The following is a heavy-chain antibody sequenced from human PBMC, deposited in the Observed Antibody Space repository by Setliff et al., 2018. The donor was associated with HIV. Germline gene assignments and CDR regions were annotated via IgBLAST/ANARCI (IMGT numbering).Heavy chain of an antibody. CDR1: GYTFISYA. Sequence: ASVKVSCKASGYTFISYAIHWVRQAPGQSLEWMGWITGGSGNTKYSEKFQGRVTLTRDTSESTAYMELSSLRSEDTAVHYCARKGSGSSFDFEYWGQGTLVTVSS. J-gene: IGHJ4*02. CDR3: ARKGSGSSFDFEY. D-gene: IGHD3-10*01. CDR2: ITGGSGNT. V-gene: IGHV1-3*01.